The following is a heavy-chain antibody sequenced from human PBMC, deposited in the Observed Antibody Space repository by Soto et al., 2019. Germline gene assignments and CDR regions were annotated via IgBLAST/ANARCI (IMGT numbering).Heavy chain of an antibody. D-gene: IGHD1-1*01. V-gene: IGHV4-34*01. CDR3: ARVARGTATTVVDAFDI. CDR2: MSQSGGT. CDR1: GGFVSSGSYY. J-gene: IGHJ3*02. Sequence: QVQLQQWGAGLLKPSETLSLTCAVYGGFVSSGSYYWSWIRQPPGKGLEWIGEMSQSGGTHFNPSYKSRVTISVATTKNHFSLKMSSVTAADAALYYCARVARGTATTVVDAFDIWGPGTMVTVSS.